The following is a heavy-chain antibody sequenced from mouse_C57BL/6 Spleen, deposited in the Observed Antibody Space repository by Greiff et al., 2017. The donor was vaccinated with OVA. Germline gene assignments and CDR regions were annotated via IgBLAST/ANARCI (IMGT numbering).Heavy chain of an antibody. CDR2: INYDGSST. J-gene: IGHJ4*01. CDR1: GFTFSDYY. V-gene: IGHV5-16*01. D-gene: IGHD1-1*01. CDR3: ARDGGYYGSSYVDAMDY. Sequence: DVHLVESEGGLVQPGSSMKLSCTASGFTFSDYYMAWVRQVPEKGLEWVANINYDGSSTYYLDSLKSRFIISRDNAKNILYLQMSSLKSEDTATYYCARDGGYYGSSYVDAMDYWGQGTSVTVSS.